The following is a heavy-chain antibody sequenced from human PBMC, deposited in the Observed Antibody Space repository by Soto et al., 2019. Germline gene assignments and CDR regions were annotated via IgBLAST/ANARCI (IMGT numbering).Heavy chain of an antibody. Sequence: QVKLVESGGGVVQPGGSLRLSCAASGYSFRSYGMHWVRQAPGKGLEWVALIWYDGSNEYYAGSVQGRFTISRDNSETTVYLQMNSLSVEDTAIYYCARERGFVRGVLRYYLDYWGQGTLVTVSS. CDR3: ARERGFVRGVLRYYLDY. J-gene: IGHJ4*02. CDR1: GYSFRSYG. D-gene: IGHD3-10*01. CDR2: IWYDGSNE. V-gene: IGHV3-33*01.